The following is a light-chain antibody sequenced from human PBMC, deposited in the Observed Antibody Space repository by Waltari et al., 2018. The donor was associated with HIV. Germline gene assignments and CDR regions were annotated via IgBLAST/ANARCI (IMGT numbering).Light chain of an antibody. Sequence: SMLTQPPSVSGAPGQRVTISCTGSSSNLGAGYRLHWYQQVPGTAPKLLIYDNTNRPSGVPDRFSGSKSGTSASLAISGLQAEDEAEYYCQSYDDRLDGSKIFGGGTKVTVL. CDR1: SSNLGAGYR. CDR2: DNT. J-gene: IGLJ2*01. CDR3: QSYDDRLDGSKI. V-gene: IGLV1-40*01.